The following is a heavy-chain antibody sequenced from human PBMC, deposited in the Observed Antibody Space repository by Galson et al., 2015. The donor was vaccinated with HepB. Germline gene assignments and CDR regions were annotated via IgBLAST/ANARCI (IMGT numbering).Heavy chain of an antibody. CDR2: IKSKTDGGTT. CDR3: TTAHRDRRGTYFDY. CDR1: GFTFSNAW. J-gene: IGHJ4*02. V-gene: IGHV3-15*01. Sequence: SLRLSCAASGFTFSNAWMSWVRQAPGKGLEWVGRIKSKTDGGTTDYAAPVKGRFTISRDDSKNTLYLQMNSLKTEDTAVYYCTTAHRDRRGTYFDYWGQGTLVTVPS. D-gene: IGHD3-16*01.